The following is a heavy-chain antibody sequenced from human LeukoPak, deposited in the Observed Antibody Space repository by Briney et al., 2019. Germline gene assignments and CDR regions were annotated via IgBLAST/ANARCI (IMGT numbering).Heavy chain of an antibody. CDR1: GGSISSGGYY. Sequence: SETLSLTCTVSGGSISSGGYYWSWIRQPPGKGLEWIGYIYHSGSTYYNPSLKSRVTISVDRSKNQFSLKLSSVTAADTAVYYCARGLKQWLALLGGDAFDIWGQGTMVTVSS. CDR2: IYHSGST. J-gene: IGHJ3*02. D-gene: IGHD6-19*01. CDR3: ARGLKQWLALLGGDAFDI. V-gene: IGHV4-30-2*01.